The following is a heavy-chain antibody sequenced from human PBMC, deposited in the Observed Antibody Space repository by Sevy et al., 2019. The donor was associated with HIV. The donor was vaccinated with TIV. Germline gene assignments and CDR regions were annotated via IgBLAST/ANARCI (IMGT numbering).Heavy chain of an antibody. CDR3: ATTKDYYDSSGYPLDH. Sequence: ASVKVSCKVSGYTLTALSMHWVRQAPGKGLEWMGTFDPEDGETRFAQKFQGRGTMTEDTSTDTAYMELSSLRSEDTAVYFCATTKDYYDSSGYPLDHWGKGALFTVS. D-gene: IGHD3-22*01. CDR1: GYTLTALS. CDR2: FDPEDGET. V-gene: IGHV1-24*01. J-gene: IGHJ4*02.